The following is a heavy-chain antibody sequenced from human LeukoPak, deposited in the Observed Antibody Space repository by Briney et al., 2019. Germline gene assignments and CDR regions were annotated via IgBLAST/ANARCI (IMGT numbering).Heavy chain of an antibody. D-gene: IGHD3-10*01. CDR3: ARDARILVRGTSHYSGMDV. CDR2: LYSGDST. Sequence: QPGGSLRLSCAASGFTVSSNYMSWVRQAPGKGLEWVSILYSGDSTYYADSVKGRFTISRDNSKNTLYLQMNSLRAEDTAVYYCARDARILVRGTSHYSGMDVWGQGTTVTVSS. J-gene: IGHJ6*02. V-gene: IGHV3-53*01. CDR1: GFTVSSNY.